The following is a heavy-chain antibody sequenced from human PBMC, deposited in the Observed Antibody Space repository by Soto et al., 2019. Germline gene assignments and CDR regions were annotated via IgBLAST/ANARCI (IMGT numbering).Heavy chain of an antibody. CDR2: IKQDGSEK. CDR3: ARDSSRVPGTAATH. V-gene: IGHV3-7*01. CDR1: GFTFSSYW. D-gene: IGHD6-13*01. J-gene: IGHJ4*02. Sequence: HPGGSLRLSCTASGFTFSSYWMSWVRQAPGKGLEWVANIKQDGSEKYYVDSVKGRFTISRDNAKNSLYLQMNSLRAEDTAVYYCARDSSRVPGTAATHWGQGTLVTVSS.